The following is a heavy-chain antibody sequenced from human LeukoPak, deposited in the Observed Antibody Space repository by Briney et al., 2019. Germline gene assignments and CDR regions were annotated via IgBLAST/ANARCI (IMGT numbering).Heavy chain of an antibody. CDR3: ARDRRRLAAFPSGFDP. Sequence: GGSLRLSCAASGFTFSSYWMSWVRQAPGKGLEWVANIKQDGSEKYYVDSVKGRFTISRDNAKNSLYLQMNSLRAEDTAVYYCARDRRRLAAFPSGFDPWGQGTLVTVSS. D-gene: IGHD6-13*01. CDR2: IKQDGSEK. CDR1: GFTFSSYW. V-gene: IGHV3-7*01. J-gene: IGHJ5*02.